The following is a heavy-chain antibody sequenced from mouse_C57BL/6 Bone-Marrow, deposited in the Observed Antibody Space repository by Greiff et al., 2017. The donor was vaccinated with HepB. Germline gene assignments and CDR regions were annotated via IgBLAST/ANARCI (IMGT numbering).Heavy chain of an antibody. CDR3: AREEAVVAPYYFDY. CDR2: INPYNGDT. D-gene: IGHD1-1*01. CDR1: GYSFTGYF. V-gene: IGHV1-20*01. J-gene: IGHJ2*01. Sequence: EVKLVESGPELVKPGDSVKISCKASGYSFTGYFMNWVMQSHGKSLEWIGRINPYNGDTFYNQKFKGKATLTVDKSSSTAHMELRSLTSEDSAVYYCAREEAVVAPYYFDYWGQGTTLTVSS.